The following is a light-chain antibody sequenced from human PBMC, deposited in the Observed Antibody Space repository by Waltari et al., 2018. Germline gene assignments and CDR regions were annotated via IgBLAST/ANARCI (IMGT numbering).Light chain of an antibody. CDR2: EVS. J-gene: IGLJ1*01. CDR1: SSDGGGSYH. CDR3: SSYTSSSTLV. V-gene: IGLV2-14*01. Sequence: QSALTQPASVSGSPGQSITLSCTGTSSDGGGSYHVSWYQQHPGKAPKLMIYEVSNRPSGVSNRFSGSKSGNTASLTISGLQAEDEADYYCSSYTSSSTLVFGTGTKVTVL.